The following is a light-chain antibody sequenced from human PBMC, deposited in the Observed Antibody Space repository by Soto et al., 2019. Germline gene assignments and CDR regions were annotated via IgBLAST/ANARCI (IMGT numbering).Light chain of an antibody. Sequence: AIQLTQSPSSLSASVGDRVTIACRASQGLSSALAWYQQKPGKPPKVLIYDASSLQSGVPARFSGSGSGTDFTLTISSLQPEDFATYYCQQYNGYPRTFGGGTKVEIK. CDR1: QGLSSA. CDR3: QQYNGYPRT. CDR2: DAS. J-gene: IGKJ4*01. V-gene: IGKV1-13*02.